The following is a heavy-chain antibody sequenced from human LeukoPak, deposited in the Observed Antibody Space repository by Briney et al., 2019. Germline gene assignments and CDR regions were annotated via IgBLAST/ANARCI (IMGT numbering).Heavy chain of an antibody. CDR3: ANARITMVRGVIENFDY. CDR2: ISGSGGST. J-gene: IGHJ4*02. V-gene: IGHV3-23*01. Sequence: GGSLRLSCAASGFTLSSYAMSWVRQAPGKGLEWVSAISGSGGSTYYADSVKGRFTISRDNSKNTLYLQMNSLRAEDTAVYYCANARITMVRGVIENFDYWGQGTLVTVSS. CDR1: GFTLSSYA. D-gene: IGHD3-10*01.